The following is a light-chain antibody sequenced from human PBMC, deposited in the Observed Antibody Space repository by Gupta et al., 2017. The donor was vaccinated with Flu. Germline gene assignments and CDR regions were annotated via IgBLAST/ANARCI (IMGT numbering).Light chain of an antibody. Sequence: QSVLTQPPSASGALGERVTISCPGANSNIGRNTVHWYQQVPGTAPKLLIHTDSQRPSEVPGRFSGSKSGTSAFLAISGLQSEDEADYYCSAWDDTLSGHVAFGGGTRLTVL. CDR2: TDS. V-gene: IGLV1-44*01. J-gene: IGLJ2*01. CDR3: SAWDDTLSGHVA. CDR1: NSNIGRNT.